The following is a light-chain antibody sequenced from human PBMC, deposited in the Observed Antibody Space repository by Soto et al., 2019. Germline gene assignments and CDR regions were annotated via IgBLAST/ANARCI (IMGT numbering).Light chain of an antibody. V-gene: IGKV1-6*01. J-gene: IGKJ1*01. Sequence: AIQITHCPCSLAASVGDRVTITCRASQGIRDELGWYQQKAGKAPNLLISAASRLQSGVPSRFSGRGSGTDFTLTISSLQPEDFATYYCLQDYDYPRTFGQGTKVDIK. CDR3: LQDYDYPRT. CDR1: QGIRDE. CDR2: AAS.